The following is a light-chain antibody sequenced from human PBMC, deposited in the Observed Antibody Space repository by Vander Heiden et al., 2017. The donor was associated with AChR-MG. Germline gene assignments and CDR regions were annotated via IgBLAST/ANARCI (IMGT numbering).Light chain of an antibody. Sequence: QSVLTQPPSASGAPGPRVTISCTGSSPNIGAGHDVHWYRQVPRTPPQPLIYGNSNRPSCVPGRFSGSKSGTSASLAITGLQAEDEADYYCHSYDSSLRGSVFGGGTKLTVL. V-gene: IGLV1-40*01. CDR1: SPNIGAGHD. J-gene: IGLJ2*01. CDR3: HSYDSSLRGSV. CDR2: GNS.